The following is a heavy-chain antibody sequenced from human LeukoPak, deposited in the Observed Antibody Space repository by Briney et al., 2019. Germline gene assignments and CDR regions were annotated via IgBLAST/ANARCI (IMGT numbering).Heavy chain of an antibody. V-gene: IGHV4-31*03. CDR2: IYYSGST. CDR3: ARRYCSGGSCYSGLGY. Sequence: MASQTLSLTCTLSGPSISSGGYYWGWIRQHPGKGLERIVYIYYSGSTYYNTYFKSRVIISVDTSKNQFTLKLSSVTAADTAVYSCARRYCSGGSCYSGLGYWGQGTLVTVSS. CDR1: GPSISSGGYY. J-gene: IGHJ4*02. D-gene: IGHD2-15*01.